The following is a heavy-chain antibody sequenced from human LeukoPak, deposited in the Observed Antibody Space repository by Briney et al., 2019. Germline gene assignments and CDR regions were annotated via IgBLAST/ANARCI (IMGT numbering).Heavy chain of an antibody. CDR3: ASARGGYPYYFDY. V-gene: IGHV4-59*01. D-gene: IGHD5-12*01. Sequence: SETLSLTCTVSGGSISSYYWSWIRQPPGKGLEWIGYIYYSGSTNYNPSLKSRVTISVDTSKNQFSLKLSSVTAADTAVYYCASARGGYPYYFDYWGQGTLVTVSS. J-gene: IGHJ4*02. CDR1: GGSISSYY. CDR2: IYYSGST.